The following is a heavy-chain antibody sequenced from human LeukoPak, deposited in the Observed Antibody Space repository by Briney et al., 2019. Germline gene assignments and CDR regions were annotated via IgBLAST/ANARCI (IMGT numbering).Heavy chain of an antibody. Sequence: GESLKISCKGSGYSFTSYWIGWVRQMPGKGLEWVAFIRFDGSNKYYADSVKGRFTISRDNSKNTLYLQMNSLRAEDTAVYFCAKVGLTYYYYMDVWGKGTTVTISS. CDR1: GYSFTSYW. V-gene: IGHV3-30*02. J-gene: IGHJ6*03. CDR2: IRFDGSNK. CDR3: AKVGLTYYYYMDV.